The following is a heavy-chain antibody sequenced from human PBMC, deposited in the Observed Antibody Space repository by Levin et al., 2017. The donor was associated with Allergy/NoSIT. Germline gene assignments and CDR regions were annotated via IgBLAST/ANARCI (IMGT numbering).Heavy chain of an antibody. V-gene: IGHV3-11*01. J-gene: IGHJ4*02. CDR3: VRDRYCPSKTCYSGGSDY. CDR1: GFNFSDYY. Sequence: PGGSLRLSCVASGFNFSDYYMSWIRQAPGSGLEWVSYISRSGRDTYYSDSVKGRFTISRDNAKKSAYLQMDTLRADDTAVYFCVRDRYCPSKTCYSGGSDYWGQGTQVTVSS. D-gene: IGHD1-26*01. CDR2: ISRSGRDT.